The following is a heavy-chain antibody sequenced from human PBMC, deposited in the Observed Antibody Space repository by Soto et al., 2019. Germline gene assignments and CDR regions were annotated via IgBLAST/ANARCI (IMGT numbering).Heavy chain of an antibody. CDR1: GFTFSSYA. J-gene: IGHJ6*02. V-gene: IGHV3-23*01. CDR2: ISGSGGST. Sequence: GGSLRLSCAASGFTFSSYAMSWVRQAPGKGLEWVSAISGSGGSTYYADSVKGRFTISRDNSTNTLHLQMHSLRAKDTAVYYCAKKGNSSYYYAMDVWGQGPTVTVSS. CDR3: AKKGNSSYYYAMDV. D-gene: IGHD4-4*01.